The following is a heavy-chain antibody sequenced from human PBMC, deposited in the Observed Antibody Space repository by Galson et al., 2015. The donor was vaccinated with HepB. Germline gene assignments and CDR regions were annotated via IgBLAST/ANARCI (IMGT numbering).Heavy chain of an antibody. Sequence: SLRLSCAASGFTVSSNYMSWVRQAPGKGLEWVSVIYSGGSTYYADSVKGRFTISRDNSKNTLYLQMNSLRSEDTAVYYCARVLYIVGATTGVGFDYWGQGTLVTVSS. V-gene: IGHV3-66*01. CDR3: ARVLYIVGATTGVGFDY. CDR2: IYSGGST. D-gene: IGHD1-26*01. CDR1: GFTVSSNY. J-gene: IGHJ4*02.